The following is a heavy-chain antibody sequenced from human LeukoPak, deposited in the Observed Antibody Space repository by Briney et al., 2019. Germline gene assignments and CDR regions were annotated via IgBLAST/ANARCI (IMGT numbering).Heavy chain of an antibody. CDR3: ARARGRPRYYYYYMDV. J-gene: IGHJ6*03. D-gene: IGHD1-14*01. CDR2: IYHSGST. Sequence: SETLSLTCTVSGYSISSGYYWGWIRQPPGKGLEWIGSIYHSGSTYYNPSLKSRVTISVDTSKNQFSLKLSSVTAADTAVYYCARARGRPRYYYYYMDVWGKGTTVTVSS. CDR1: GYSISSGYY. V-gene: IGHV4-38-2*02.